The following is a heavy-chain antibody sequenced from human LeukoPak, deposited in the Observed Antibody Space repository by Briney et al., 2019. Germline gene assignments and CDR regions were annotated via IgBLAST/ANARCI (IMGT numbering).Heavy chain of an antibody. J-gene: IGHJ4*02. Sequence: QPGGSLRLSCAASGFTFNTYAMSWVRQAPGKGLEWVSTIVGSGDSTYYADSVKGRFTISRDNSKNTVYLEMNSLRAEDTAVYYCARGSTSWDLDYWGQGTLVTVSS. V-gene: IGHV3-23*01. CDR1: GFTFNTYA. CDR3: ARGSTSWDLDY. CDR2: IVGSGDST. D-gene: IGHD1-26*01.